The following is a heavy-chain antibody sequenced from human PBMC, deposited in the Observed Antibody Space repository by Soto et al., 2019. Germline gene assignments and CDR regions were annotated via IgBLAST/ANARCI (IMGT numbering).Heavy chain of an antibody. CDR1: EFSFRSYW. CDR3: ARVGRYGWDFDH. J-gene: IGHJ4*02. CDR2: INEDGSQK. D-gene: IGHD5-18*01. V-gene: IGHV3-7*01. Sequence: WSLRLSCAASEFSFRSYWVTWVRQAPGKGLEWVALINEDGSQKYYVGSVKGRFIISRDNAKDSVYMQMDSLRAGDTAVYFCARVGRYGWDFDHWGQGTLVTVSS.